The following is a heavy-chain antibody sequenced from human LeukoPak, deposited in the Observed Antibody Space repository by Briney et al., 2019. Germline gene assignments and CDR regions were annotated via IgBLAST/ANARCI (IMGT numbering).Heavy chain of an antibody. CDR2: ISSISSTI. D-gene: IGHD4-17*01. CDR3: ARGMHGDYLDYYYYYYMDV. CDR1: GFTFSSYS. V-gene: IGHV3-48*01. J-gene: IGHJ6*03. Sequence: PGGSLRLSCAASGFTFSSYSINWVRQAPGKGLEWVSYISSISSTIYYADSVKGRFTISRDNAKNSLYLQMNSLRAEDTAVYYCARGMHGDYLDYYYYYYMDVWGKGNTVTVS.